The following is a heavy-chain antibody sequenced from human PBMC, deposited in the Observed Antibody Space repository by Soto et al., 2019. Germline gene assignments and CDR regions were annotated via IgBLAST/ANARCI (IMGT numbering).Heavy chain of an antibody. Sequence: QVQLVESGGGVVQPGRSLRLSCAASEFTFSNYGMHWVRQAPGKGLEWVAVILHDGSNRYHADSVKDRFTISRDNSKNTLYCQMTSMRAEDTAVYYCARDDEYAGNGMDVWGQGTTVTVS. J-gene: IGHJ6*02. CDR3: ARDDEYAGNGMDV. D-gene: IGHD2-8*01. CDR1: EFTFSNYG. CDR2: ILHDGSNR. V-gene: IGHV3-33*08.